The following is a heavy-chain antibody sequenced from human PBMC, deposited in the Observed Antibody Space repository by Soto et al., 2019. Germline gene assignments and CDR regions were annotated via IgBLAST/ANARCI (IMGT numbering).Heavy chain of an antibody. Sequence: GGSLRLSCAASGFTFSYYCMSWIRQSPGKGLEWVSYISSSGSTIYYADSVKGRFTISRDNAKNSLYLQMNSLRAEDTAVYYCARDHSSSPTNYYYYGMDVWGQGTTVTVSS. D-gene: IGHD6-6*01. CDR3: ARDHSSSPTNYYYYGMDV. V-gene: IGHV3-11*01. J-gene: IGHJ6*02. CDR2: ISSSGSTI. CDR1: GFTFSYYC.